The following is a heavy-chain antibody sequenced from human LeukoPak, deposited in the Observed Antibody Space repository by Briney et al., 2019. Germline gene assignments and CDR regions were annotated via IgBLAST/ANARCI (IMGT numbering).Heavy chain of an antibody. CDR2: IRSKAYGGTT. CDR3: TRVPGTTRYYYYMDV. CDR1: GFTFGDYA. J-gene: IGHJ6*03. V-gene: IGHV3-49*04. D-gene: IGHD3-10*01. Sequence: GGSLRLSCTASGFTFGDYAMSWVRQAPGKGPEWVGFIRSKAYGGTTEYAASVKGRFTISRDDSKSIAYLQMNSLKTEDTAVYYCTRVPGTTRYYYYMDVWGKGTTVTISS.